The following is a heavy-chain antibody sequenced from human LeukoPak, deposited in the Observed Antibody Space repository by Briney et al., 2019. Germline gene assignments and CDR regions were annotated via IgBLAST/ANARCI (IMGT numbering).Heavy chain of an antibody. V-gene: IGHV3-23*01. CDR1: AFSFSNYN. Sequence: GGSLRLSCAASAFSFSNYNMNWVRQAPGKGLMWVSGLSDSGSSTYYADSVKGRFTIYRDNSKNVLYLQMNSLRADDTAVYYCAKTLWGLTLLSSDHWGQGTLVTVSS. D-gene: IGHD2-21*02. J-gene: IGHJ4*02. CDR2: LSDSGSST. CDR3: AKTLWGLTLLSSDH.